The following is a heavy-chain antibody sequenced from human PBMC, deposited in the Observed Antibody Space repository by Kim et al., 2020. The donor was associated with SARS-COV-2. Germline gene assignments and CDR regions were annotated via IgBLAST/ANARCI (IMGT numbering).Heavy chain of an antibody. V-gene: IGHV4-39*07. Sequence: SETLSLTCTVSGGSISSSSYYWGWIRQPPGKGLEWIGSIYYSGSTYYNPSLKSRVTISVDTSKNQFSLKLSSVTAADTAVYYCARESYYAKYFDYWGQGTLVTASS. CDR2: IYYSGST. CDR3: ARESYYAKYFDY. D-gene: IGHD1-26*01. J-gene: IGHJ4*02. CDR1: GGSISSSSYY.